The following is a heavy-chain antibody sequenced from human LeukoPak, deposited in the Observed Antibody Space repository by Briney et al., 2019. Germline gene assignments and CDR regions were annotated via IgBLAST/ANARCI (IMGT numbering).Heavy chain of an antibody. D-gene: IGHD1-26*01. Sequence: SETLSLTCAVYGGSFSGYYWSWIRQPPGKGLEWIGEINHSGSTNYNPSLKSRVTISVDTSKNQFSLKLSSVTPEDTAVYYCARYSGTQFGPWGQGTLVTVSS. V-gene: IGHV4-34*01. CDR2: INHSGST. J-gene: IGHJ5*02. CDR1: GGSFSGYY. CDR3: ARYSGTQFGP.